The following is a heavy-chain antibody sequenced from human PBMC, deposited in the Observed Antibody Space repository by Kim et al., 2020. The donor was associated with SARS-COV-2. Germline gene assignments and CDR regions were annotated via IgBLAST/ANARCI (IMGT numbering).Heavy chain of an antibody. CDR3: AKSAGGGLIYSGGYIDS. CDR2: ISYDSDYI. V-gene: IGHV3-21*01. Sequence: GGSLRLSCAASGFTFRHFTMNWFRQAPGKGLEWVASISYDSDYIYYADSVRGRFTISRDNAKTSLSLQMDSLRAEDTAIYYCAKSAGGGLIYSGGYIDSWGQGILATVSS. D-gene: IGHD3-10*01. J-gene: IGHJ5*01. CDR1: GFTFRHFT.